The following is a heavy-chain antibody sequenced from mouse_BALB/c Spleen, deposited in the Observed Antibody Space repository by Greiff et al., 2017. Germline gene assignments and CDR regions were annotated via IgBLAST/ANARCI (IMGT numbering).Heavy chain of an antibody. CDR3: AREGLLWSYYAMDY. V-gene: IGHV5-6-3*01. D-gene: IGHD1-1*02. J-gene: IGHJ4*01. Sequence: EVKLMESGGGLVQPGGSLKLSCAASGFTFSSYGMSWVRQTPDKRLELVATINSNGGSTYYPDSVKGRFTISRDNAKNTLYLQMSSLKSEDTAMYYCAREGLLWSYYAMDYWGQGTSVTVSS. CDR1: GFTFSSYG. CDR2: INSNGGST.